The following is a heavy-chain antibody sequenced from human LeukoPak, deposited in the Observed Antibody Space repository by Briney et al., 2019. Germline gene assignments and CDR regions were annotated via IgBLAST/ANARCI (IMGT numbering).Heavy chain of an antibody. CDR1: GFTFDDYA. CDR3: AKPHGYSSGWYDY. Sequence: GGSLRLSCAASGFTFDDYAMHWVRQAPGKGLEWVSGISWNSGSIGYADSVKGRFTISRDNAKNSLYLQMNSLRAEDTALYYCAKPHGYSSGWYDYWGQGTLVTVSS. V-gene: IGHV3-9*01. D-gene: IGHD6-19*01. CDR2: ISWNSGSI. J-gene: IGHJ4*02.